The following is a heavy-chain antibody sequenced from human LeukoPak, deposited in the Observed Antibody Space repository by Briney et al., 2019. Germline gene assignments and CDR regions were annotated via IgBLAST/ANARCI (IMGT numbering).Heavy chain of an antibody. CDR2: MNPNSGNT. Sequence: GASVKVSCKASGYTFTSYDINWVRQATGQGLEWMGWMNPNSGNTGYAQKFQGRVTITRNTSISTAYMELSSLRSEDTAVYYCATMSGSYDYYYYMDVWGKGTTVTVSS. CDR3: ATMSGSYDYYYYMDV. D-gene: IGHD1-26*01. J-gene: IGHJ6*03. V-gene: IGHV1-8*03. CDR1: GYTFTSYD.